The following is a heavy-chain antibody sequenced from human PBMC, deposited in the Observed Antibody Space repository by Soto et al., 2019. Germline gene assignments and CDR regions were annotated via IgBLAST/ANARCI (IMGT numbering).Heavy chain of an antibody. CDR3: ARAGHDSSGYYYGCLDY. D-gene: IGHD3-22*01. CDR1: GFTFSRYG. V-gene: IGHV3-33*01. CDR2: IWTDGSYE. Sequence: QAQLVESGGGVAQPGGSLRLSCAASGFTFSRYGMHWVRQAPGKGLEWVAVIWTDGSYECYADSVMGRFTISRDNSKNTLYLQMNSLRAEDTAVYYCARAGHDSSGYYYGCLDYWGPGTLVTVSS. J-gene: IGHJ4*02.